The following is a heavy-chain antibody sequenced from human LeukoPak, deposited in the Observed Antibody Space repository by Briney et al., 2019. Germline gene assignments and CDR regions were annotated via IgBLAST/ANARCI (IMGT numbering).Heavy chain of an antibody. V-gene: IGHV4-31*03. CDR1: GGSISSGGYY. CDR3: ARERASGYGFLVDY. Sequence: SETLSLTCTVSGGSISSGGYYWSWIRQHPGKGLEWIGYIYYSGSTYYNPSLKSRVTISVDTSKNQFSLKLSSVTAADTAVYYCARERASGYGFLVDYWGQGTLVTVSS. J-gene: IGHJ4*02. D-gene: IGHD5-12*01. CDR2: IYYSGST.